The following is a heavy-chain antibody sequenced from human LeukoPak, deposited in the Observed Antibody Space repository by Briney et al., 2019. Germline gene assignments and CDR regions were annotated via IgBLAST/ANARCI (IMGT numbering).Heavy chain of an antibody. CDR1: GDSISSSSYY. D-gene: IGHD4/OR15-4a*01. CDR3: ARQDNDYEIDY. J-gene: IGHJ4*02. CDR2: IYSSGST. V-gene: IGHV4-39*01. Sequence: SETLSLTCIVSGDSISSSSYYWGWIREPPGKGLEWIGTIYSSGSTYYSPSLKGRVTISIDKSNNQSSLNLSAVTAADTAVYYCARQDNDYEIDYWGQGTLVTVSS.